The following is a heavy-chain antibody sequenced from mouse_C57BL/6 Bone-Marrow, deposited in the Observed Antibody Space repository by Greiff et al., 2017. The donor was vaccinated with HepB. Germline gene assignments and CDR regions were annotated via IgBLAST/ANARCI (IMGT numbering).Heavy chain of an antibody. CDR3: ARHERRWLLPAWFAY. Sequence: EVMLVESGGDLVKPGGSLKLSCAASGFTFSSYGMSWVRQTPDKRLEWVATISSGGSYTYYPDSVKGRFTISRDNAKNTLYLQMSSLKSEDTAMYYCARHERRWLLPAWFAYWGQGTLVTVSA. J-gene: IGHJ3*01. CDR2: ISSGGSYT. V-gene: IGHV5-6*02. CDR1: GFTFSSYG. D-gene: IGHD2-3*01.